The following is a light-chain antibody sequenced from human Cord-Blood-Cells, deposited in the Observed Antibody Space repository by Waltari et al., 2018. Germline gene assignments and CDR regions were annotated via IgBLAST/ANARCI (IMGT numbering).Light chain of an antibody. CDR3: SSYTSSSTV. Sequence: QSALTQPPSVSGSPGQSVTISCTGTSSDVGSYNRVSWYQQPPGTAPKPMIYEVSNWPSGVPDRFSGSKSGNTASLTISGLQAEDEADYYCSSYTSSSTVFGGGTKLTVL. J-gene: IGLJ2*01. CDR2: EVS. V-gene: IGLV2-18*02. CDR1: SSDVGSYNR.